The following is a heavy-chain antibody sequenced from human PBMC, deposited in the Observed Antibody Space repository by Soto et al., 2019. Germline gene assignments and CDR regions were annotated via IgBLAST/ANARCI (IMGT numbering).Heavy chain of an antibody. CDR3: VKNPGYYYDSTGYHFAY. V-gene: IGHV3-7*03. CDR2: IKQEGSEK. Sequence: GGALRLSLSGSGFTFSSYSINWVRQAPGKGLGGVANIKQEGSEKYYGSSVKGRFTISRDNSKNTLYLQMNSLRAGDTAVYYCVKNPGYYYDSTGYHFAYWGKGTLVTVSS. D-gene: IGHD3-22*01. CDR1: GFTFSSYS. J-gene: IGHJ4*02.